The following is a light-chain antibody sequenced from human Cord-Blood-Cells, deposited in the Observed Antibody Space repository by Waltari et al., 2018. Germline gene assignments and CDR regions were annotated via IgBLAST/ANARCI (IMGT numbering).Light chain of an antibody. J-gene: IGLJ1*01. CDR3: SSYTSSSTLV. CDR1: SSDVGGYNY. CDR2: EVS. V-gene: IGLV2-14*01. Sequence: QSALTQPASVSGSPGQSFIISCTGTSSDVGGYNYVSWYQQHPGKAPKLMIYEVSNRPSGVSNRFSGSKSGNTASLTISGLQAEDEADYYCSSYTSSSTLVFGTGTKVTVL.